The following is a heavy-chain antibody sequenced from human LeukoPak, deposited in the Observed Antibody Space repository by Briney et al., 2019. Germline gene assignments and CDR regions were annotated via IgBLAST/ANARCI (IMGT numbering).Heavy chain of an antibody. D-gene: IGHD3-10*01. V-gene: IGHV3-21*01. J-gene: IGHJ4*02. CDR1: GFTFSSYS. Sequence: GGSLRLSCAASGFTFSSYSMNWVRQAPGKGLEWVSSISSSSSYIYYADSVKGRFTISRDNAKNSLYLQMNSPRAEDTAGYYCARDPTNYGSGSYYGDYWGQGTLVTVSS. CDR2: ISSSSSYI. CDR3: ARDPTNYGSGSYYGDY.